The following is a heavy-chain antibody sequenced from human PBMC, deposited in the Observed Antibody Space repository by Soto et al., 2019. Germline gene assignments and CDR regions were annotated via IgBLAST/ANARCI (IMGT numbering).Heavy chain of an antibody. CDR3: ARHRIEVVWRGFDY. D-gene: IGHD1-1*01. CDR1: ADSSNTSDSY. Sequence: SETLSLTCTVSADSSNTSDSYSGWLRQPPGKGLQWIGSSSYTGGTFYNPSLKGRVAISVDPSKKHSSLQVTSVSAADTAVYYCARHRIEVVWRGFDYWGQGSPDTVS. V-gene: IGHV4-39*01. CDR2: SSYTGGT. J-gene: IGHJ4*02.